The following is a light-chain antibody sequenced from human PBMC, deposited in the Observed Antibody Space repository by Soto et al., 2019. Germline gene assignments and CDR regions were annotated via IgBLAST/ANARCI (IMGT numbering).Light chain of an antibody. CDR3: SSFTSSDTDV. CDR1: SSDVGFSNY. J-gene: IGLJ1*01. V-gene: IGLV2-14*03. Sequence: QSALTQPASVSGSPGQSITISCTGTSSDVGFSNYIFWYQQHPGKAPKLIISDVSNRPSGVSNRFSGSKSANTASLTISGLQAEEEAYYYCSSFTSSDTDVFGSGTKLTVL. CDR2: DVS.